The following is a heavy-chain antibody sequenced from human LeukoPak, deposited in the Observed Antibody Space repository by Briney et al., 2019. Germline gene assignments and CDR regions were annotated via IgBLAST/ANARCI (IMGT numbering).Heavy chain of an antibody. Sequence: SETLSLTCTFSAGSISSSNYYGGWIRQPPGKGLEWIGSIYYSGSTYYNPSLKSRVTISVDTSKNQFSLKLSSVTAADTAVYYCARDYYDSSGYYLPFDYWGQGTLVTVSS. D-gene: IGHD3-22*01. CDR2: IYYSGST. CDR3: ARDYYDSSGYYLPFDY. V-gene: IGHV4-39*07. CDR1: AGSISSSNYY. J-gene: IGHJ4*02.